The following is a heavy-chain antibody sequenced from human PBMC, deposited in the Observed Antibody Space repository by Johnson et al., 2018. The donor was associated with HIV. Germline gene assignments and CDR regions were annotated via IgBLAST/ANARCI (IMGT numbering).Heavy chain of an antibody. CDR3: AREMA. CDR2: ISHDGSNK. V-gene: IGHV3-30-3*01. D-gene: IGHD5-24*01. Sequence: QVQLVESGGGVVQPGGSLRLSCAASGFTFTIYALYWVRQAPGKGLEWVTVISHDGSNKYYADSVEDRFTISRDNSKNTLYLQMNSLRAEDTAVYYCAREMAWGPGTMVTVSS. J-gene: IGHJ3*01. CDR1: GFTFTIYA.